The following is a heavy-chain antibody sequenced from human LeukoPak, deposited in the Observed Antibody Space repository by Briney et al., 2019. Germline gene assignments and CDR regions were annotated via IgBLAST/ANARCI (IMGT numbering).Heavy chain of an antibody. D-gene: IGHD2-2*01. CDR1: GGSISSSSYY. J-gene: IGHJ5*02. Sequence: SETLSLTCTVSGGSISSSSYYWSWIRQPAGKGLEWIGRIYTSGSTNYNPSLKSRVTISVDTSKNQFSLKLSSVTAADTAVYYCARRYCSSTSCSRDWFDPWGQGTLVTVSS. V-gene: IGHV4-61*02. CDR2: IYTSGST. CDR3: ARRYCSSTSCSRDWFDP.